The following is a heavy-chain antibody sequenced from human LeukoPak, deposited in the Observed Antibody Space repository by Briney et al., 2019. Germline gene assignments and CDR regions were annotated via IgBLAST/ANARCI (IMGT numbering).Heavy chain of an antibody. Sequence: GGSLRLSCAASGFTFSNYWMAWVRQAPGKGLEWLANIKEDGSGKYYVDSVKGRFTISRDNAKNSLYLQMNSLRAEDTAVYYCARVHYYETSDWGNYFDYWGQGTLVTVSS. V-gene: IGHV3-7*04. CDR1: GFTFSNYW. D-gene: IGHD3-22*01. CDR2: IKEDGSGK. J-gene: IGHJ4*02. CDR3: ARVHYYETSDWGNYFDY.